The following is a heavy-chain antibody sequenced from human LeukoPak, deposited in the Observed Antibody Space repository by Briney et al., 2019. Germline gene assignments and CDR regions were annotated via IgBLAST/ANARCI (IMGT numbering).Heavy chain of an antibody. Sequence: PSETLSLTCTVSGGSISSSSYYWGWIRQPPGKGLEWIGSIYYSGSTYYNPSLKSRVTISVDTSKNQFSLKLSSVTAADTAVYYCATMKRYDSSGYYPRGYYYYYYMDVWGKGTTVTISS. CDR3: ATMKRYDSSGYYPRGYYYYYYMDV. V-gene: IGHV4-39*01. CDR2: IYYSGST. J-gene: IGHJ6*03. D-gene: IGHD3-22*01. CDR1: GGSISSSSYY.